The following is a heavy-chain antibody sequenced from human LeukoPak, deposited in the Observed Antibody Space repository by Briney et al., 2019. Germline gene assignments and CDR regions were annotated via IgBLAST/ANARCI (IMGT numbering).Heavy chain of an antibody. Sequence: GGSLRLSCAGSGFTFSNYAMHWVRQAPGKGLEWVAVISNDGSNKYYADSVKGRFTISRDNSKNTLYLQMNSLRAEDTAVYYCAKDQLASYYGSGSYNWFDPWGQGTLVTVSS. CDR1: GFTFSNYA. CDR3: AKDQLASYYGSGSYNWFDP. J-gene: IGHJ5*02. CDR2: ISNDGSNK. V-gene: IGHV3-30*04. D-gene: IGHD3-10*01.